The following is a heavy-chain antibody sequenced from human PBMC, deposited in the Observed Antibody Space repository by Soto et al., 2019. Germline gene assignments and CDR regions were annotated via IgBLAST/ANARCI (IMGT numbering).Heavy chain of an antibody. J-gene: IGHJ4*02. V-gene: IGHV3-64*07. CDR3: ARVRVSVNKPYFDY. CDR2: INSDGRNT. D-gene: IGHD4-17*01. Sequence: EVQLVESGGDLVQPGGSLRLSCAVSGFTFSNFAMYWVRQAPGKGLEYVSAINSDGRNTYYADSVKGRFSISRDDSKNTLYLQMGSLRVEDMAVYYCARVRVSVNKPYFDYWGQGTLVTVSS. CDR1: GFTFSNFA.